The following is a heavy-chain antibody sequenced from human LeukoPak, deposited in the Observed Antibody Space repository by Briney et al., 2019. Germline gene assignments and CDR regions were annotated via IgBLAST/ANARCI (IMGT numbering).Heavy chain of an antibody. CDR2: IDPSDSYT. CDR3: ARHLSPPGIAAADPFDY. Sequence: GESLKISFKGSGYSFTSYWISWVRQMPGKGLEWMGRIDPSDSYTNYSPSFQGHVTISADKSISTAYLQWSSLKASDTAMYYCARHLSPPGIAAADPFDYWGQGTLVTVSS. CDR1: GYSFTSYW. V-gene: IGHV5-10-1*01. D-gene: IGHD6-13*01. J-gene: IGHJ4*02.